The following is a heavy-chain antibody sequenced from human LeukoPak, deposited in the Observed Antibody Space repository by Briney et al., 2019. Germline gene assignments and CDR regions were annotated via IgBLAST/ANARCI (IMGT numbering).Heavy chain of an antibody. J-gene: IGHJ4*02. CDR1: GGSFSGYY. CDR2: INHSGST. Sequence: SETLSLTCAVYGGSFSGYYWSWIRQPPGKGLEWIGEINHSGSTNYNPSLKSRVTISVDTSKNQFSLKLSSVTAADTAVYYCARGDNYDFWSGYQLYFDYSGQGTLVTVSS. CDR3: ARGDNYDFWSGYQLYFDY. D-gene: IGHD3-3*01. V-gene: IGHV4-34*01.